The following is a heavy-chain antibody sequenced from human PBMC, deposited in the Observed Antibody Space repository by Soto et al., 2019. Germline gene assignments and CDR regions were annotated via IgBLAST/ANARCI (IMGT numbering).Heavy chain of an antibody. CDR2: ISGSGGST. CDR3: ATEIVLMVYAIHRPRDY. D-gene: IGHD2-8*01. CDR1: GFTFSSYA. Sequence: PGGSLRLSCAASGFTFSSYAMSWVRQAPGKGLEWVSAISGSGGSTYYADSVKGRFTISRDNSKNTLYLQMNSLRAEDTAVYYCATEIVLMVYAIHRPRDYWGQGTLVTVSS. J-gene: IGHJ4*02. V-gene: IGHV3-23*01.